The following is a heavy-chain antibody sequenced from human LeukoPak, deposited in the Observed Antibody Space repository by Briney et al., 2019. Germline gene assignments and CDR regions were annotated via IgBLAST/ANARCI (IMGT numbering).Heavy chain of an antibody. CDR1: GFTFSSYW. Sequence: GGSLRLSCAASGFTFSSYWMSWVRQAPGKGLEWVAHIKQDGSEKYYVDSVKGRFTISRDNAKNSLYLQMNSLRAEDTAVYYCAREWESGDYGPLVRYFDYWGQGTLVTVSS. D-gene: IGHD4-17*01. J-gene: IGHJ4*02. CDR2: IKQDGSEK. CDR3: AREWESGDYGPLVRYFDY. V-gene: IGHV3-7*01.